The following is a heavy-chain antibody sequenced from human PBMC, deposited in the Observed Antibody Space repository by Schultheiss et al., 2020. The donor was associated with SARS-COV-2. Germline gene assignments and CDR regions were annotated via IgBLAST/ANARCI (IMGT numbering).Heavy chain of an antibody. CDR3: AKVGSTLWWCSYDY. D-gene: IGHD2-21*01. V-gene: IGHV3-33*06. Sequence: GGSLRLSCAASGFTFSSYGMHWVRQAPGKGLEWVAVIWYDGSNKYYADSVKGRFTISRDNSKNTLYLQMNSLRAEDTAVYYCAKVGSTLWWCSYDYWGQGTLVTVSS. CDR1: GFTFSSYG. CDR2: IWYDGSNK. J-gene: IGHJ4*02.